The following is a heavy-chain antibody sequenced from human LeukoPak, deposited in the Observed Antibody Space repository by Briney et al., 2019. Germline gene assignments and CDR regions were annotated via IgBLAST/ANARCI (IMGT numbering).Heavy chain of an antibody. CDR1: GFTFSSYA. CDR3: AKDPPIGPTACSGCSFDY. Sequence: GGSLRLSCAASGFTFSSYAMSWVRQAPGKGLEWVSAISGSGGSTYYADPVKGRFTISRDNSKTTLYLQMISLRAEDTAVYYCAKDPPIGPTACSGCSFDYWGQGTLVTVSS. V-gene: IGHV3-23*01. D-gene: IGHD2-15*01. CDR2: ISGSGGST. J-gene: IGHJ4*02.